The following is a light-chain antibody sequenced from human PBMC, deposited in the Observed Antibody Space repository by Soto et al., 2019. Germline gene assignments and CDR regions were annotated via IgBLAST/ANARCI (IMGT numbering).Light chain of an antibody. V-gene: IGKV3-15*01. Sequence: EIVMTQSPATLSLSPVERATLSCRASQSVNIYLAWYQQKPGQAPRLLIFGASSRATGIPPRFSGGGSGTEFTVTISSLQSEDFAIYYCQQYDIWPPYTFGQGTKVDIK. CDR3: QQYDIWPPYT. CDR1: QSVNIY. CDR2: GAS. J-gene: IGKJ2*01.